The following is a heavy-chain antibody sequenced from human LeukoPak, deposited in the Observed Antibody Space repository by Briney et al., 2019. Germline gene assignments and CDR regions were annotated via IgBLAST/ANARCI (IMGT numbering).Heavy chain of an antibody. Sequence: GGFLRLSCAASGFQFNIFSMNWVRQAPGKGLEWVASISSWNFYIYYADSVEGRFTISRDNAKNSLYLQMNSLRVEDTAVYYCTRYGGVDRIGVAVTDGFDPWGPGTLVTVSS. CDR2: ISSWNFYI. J-gene: IGHJ5*01. CDR1: GFQFNIFS. V-gene: IGHV3-21*01. D-gene: IGHD6-19*01. CDR3: TRYGGVDRIGVAVTDGFDP.